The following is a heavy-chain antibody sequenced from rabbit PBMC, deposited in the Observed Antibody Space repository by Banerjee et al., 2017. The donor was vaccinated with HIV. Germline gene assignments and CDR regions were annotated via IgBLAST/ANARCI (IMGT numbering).Heavy chain of an antibody. CDR2: IYISNGST. Sequence: QSLEESGGDLVKPGASLTLTCTASGFSLSSNYYMCWVRQAPGKGLEWIACIYISNGSTYYASWATGRFTISKTSSTTVTLQMTSLTAADTATYFCARPGSYAGGYAGDAYATWGPGTLVTDS. V-gene: IGHV1S40*01. J-gene: IGHJ6*01. CDR1: GFSLSSNYY. CDR3: ARPGSYAGGYAGDAYAT. D-gene: IGHD6-1*01.